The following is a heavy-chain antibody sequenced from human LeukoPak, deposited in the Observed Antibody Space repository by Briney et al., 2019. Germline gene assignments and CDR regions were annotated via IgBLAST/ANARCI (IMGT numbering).Heavy chain of an antibody. CDR2: INPNSGGT. J-gene: IGHJ4*02. V-gene: IGHV1-2*02. CDR3: ARGGRVVAAPKLVGY. Sequence: GASVKVSCKASGYTFTSYYMHWVRQAPGQGLEWMGWINPNSGGTNYAQKFQGRVTMTRDTSISTAYMELSRLRSDDTAVYYCARGGRVVAAPKLVGYWGQGTLVTVSS. D-gene: IGHD2-15*01. CDR1: GYTFTSYY.